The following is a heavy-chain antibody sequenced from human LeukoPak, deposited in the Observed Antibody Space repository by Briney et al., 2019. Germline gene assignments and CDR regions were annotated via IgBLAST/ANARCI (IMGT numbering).Heavy chain of an antibody. CDR1: GFTVSSNY. J-gene: IGHJ6*02. CDR2: IYSGGST. V-gene: IGHV3-66*01. D-gene: IGHD2-15*01. Sequence: PGGSLRLSCAASGFTVSSNYMSWVRPAPGKGLEWVSVIYSGGSTYYADSVKGRFTISRDNSKNTLYLQMNSLRAEDTAVYYCARDGRGYCSGGSCYPYYYYGMDVWGQGSTVTVSS. CDR3: ARDGRGYCSGGSCYPYYYYGMDV.